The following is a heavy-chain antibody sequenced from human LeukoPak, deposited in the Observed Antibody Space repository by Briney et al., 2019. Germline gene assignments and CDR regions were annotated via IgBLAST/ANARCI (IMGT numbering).Heavy chain of an antibody. CDR1: GFTSSSYA. J-gene: IGHJ3*02. CDR3: AKDLTVTETSYDAFDI. CDR2: ISGSGGLT. V-gene: IGHV3-23*01. D-gene: IGHD4-17*01. Sequence: PGGSLRLSCAASGFTSSSYAMSWVRQAPGKGLEWVSAISGSGGLTYYADSVNGRFTISRDNSKNTLYLQMNSLRAEDTAVYYCAKDLTVTETSYDAFDIWGQGTMVTVSS.